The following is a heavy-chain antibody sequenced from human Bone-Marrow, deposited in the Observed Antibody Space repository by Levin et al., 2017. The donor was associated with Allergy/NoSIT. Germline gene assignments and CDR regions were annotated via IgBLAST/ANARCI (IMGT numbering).Heavy chain of an antibody. CDR3: AGGIAAAGLGGNNWFDP. J-gene: IGHJ5*02. CDR1: GFTFSSYA. D-gene: IGHD6-13*01. V-gene: IGHV3-30-3*01. Sequence: SCAASGFTFSSYAMHWVRQAPGKGLEWVAVISYDGSNKYYADSVKGRFTISRDNSKNTLYLQMNSLRAEDTAVYYCAGGIAAAGLGGNNWFDPWGQGTLVTVSS. CDR2: ISYDGSNK.